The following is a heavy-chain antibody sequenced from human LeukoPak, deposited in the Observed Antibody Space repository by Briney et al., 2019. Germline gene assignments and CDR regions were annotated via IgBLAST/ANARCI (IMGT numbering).Heavy chain of an antibody. Sequence: PSETLSLTCTVSGGSISSSSYYWSWIRQPPGKGLEWIGYIYYFGSTNYNPSLKSRVTISIDTSKNQFSLKLSSVTAADTAVYYCARQFTVRDGYIIRDLYFDYWGQGTLLTVSS. J-gene: IGHJ4*02. CDR1: GGSISSSSYY. D-gene: IGHD5-24*01. V-gene: IGHV4-61*01. CDR2: IYYFGST. CDR3: ARQFTVRDGYIIRDLYFDY.